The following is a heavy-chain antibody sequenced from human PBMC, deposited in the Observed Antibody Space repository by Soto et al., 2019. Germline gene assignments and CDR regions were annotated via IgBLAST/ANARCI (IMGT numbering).Heavy chain of an antibody. CDR1: GGTFSSYT. J-gene: IGHJ3*02. CDR2: IIAIHGNT. CDR3: AREPTVTKDGGDDAFDI. V-gene: IGHV1-69*08. Sequence: SVKVSCKASGGTFSSYTISWVRQAPGQGLEWMGRIIAIHGNTNYAQKFQGRVTITTDTSTSTAYMELRSLRSEDTAVYYRAREPTVTKDGGDDAFDIWGQGTMVTVSS. D-gene: IGHD4-4*01.